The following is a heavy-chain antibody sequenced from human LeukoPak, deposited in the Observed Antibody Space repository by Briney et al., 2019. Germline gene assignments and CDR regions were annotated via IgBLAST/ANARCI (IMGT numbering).Heavy chain of an antibody. V-gene: IGHV3-23*01. CDR2: ITGSGGRT. CDR3: AKEGGYYGYYFDY. CDR1: GFTFSSYG. Sequence: AGGSLRLSCAASGFTFSSYGMSWVRQAPGKGLEWVSAITGSGGRTYYADSVKGRFTISRDNSKNTLYLQMNSLRAEDTAVYYCAKEGGYYGYYFDYWGQGTLVTVSS. J-gene: IGHJ4*02. D-gene: IGHD3-3*01.